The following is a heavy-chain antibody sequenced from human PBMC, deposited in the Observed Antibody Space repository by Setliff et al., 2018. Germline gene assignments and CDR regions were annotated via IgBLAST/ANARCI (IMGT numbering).Heavy chain of an antibody. CDR1: GDTFSTYA. Sequence: SVKVSCKASGDTFSTYALSWVRQAPGQGLEWMGGIIPLLETAKYAQKFQGRVTITADKSTNTAHMEVSSLRSEDTAVYYCARTKMDVVAAAAKYTSLDVWGQGTSVTVS. D-gene: IGHD6-13*01. CDR3: ARTKMDVVAAAAKYTSLDV. V-gene: IGHV1-69*06. CDR2: IIPLLETA. J-gene: IGHJ6*02.